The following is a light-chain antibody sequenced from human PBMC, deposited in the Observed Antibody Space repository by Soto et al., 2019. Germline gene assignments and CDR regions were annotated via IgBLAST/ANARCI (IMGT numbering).Light chain of an antibody. CDR3: SSFTHSTTWV. Sequence: QSALTPPASVSGSPGQSITISCTGTSSDIGAYDFVSWYQQQASKAPRLLIYDVVKRPSEVANRFSGSKSGNTASLTISGLLTEDEADYYCSSFTHSTTWVFGGGTKVTVL. CDR1: SSDIGAYDF. V-gene: IGLV2-14*03. J-gene: IGLJ2*01. CDR2: DVV.